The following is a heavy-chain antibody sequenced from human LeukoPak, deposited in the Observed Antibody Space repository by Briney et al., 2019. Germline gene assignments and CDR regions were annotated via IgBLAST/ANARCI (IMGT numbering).Heavy chain of an antibody. V-gene: IGHV1-46*01. CDR1: GYTFTSYY. CDR2: INPSGGMT. J-gene: IGHJ3*02. D-gene: IGHD2-15*01. Sequence: ASVKVSCKASGYTFTSYYIHWVRQAPGQGLEWMGIINPSGGMTNYAQKFQGRVTMTRDTSTSTVYMELSSLRSEDTAVYYCARDRVVGLGIDNAFDIWGHGTMVTVSS. CDR3: ARDRVVGLGIDNAFDI.